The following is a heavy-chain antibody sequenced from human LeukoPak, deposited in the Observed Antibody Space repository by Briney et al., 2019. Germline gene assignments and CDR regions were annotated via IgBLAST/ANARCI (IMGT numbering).Heavy chain of an antibody. V-gene: IGHV3-23*01. CDR2: IGDSGTT. CDR3: AKLSMASASDGGY. J-gene: IGHJ4*02. CDR1: GFTLRTAG. Sequence: GGSLRLSCAVSGFTLRTAGMNWVRQAPGKGLEWVSRIGDSGTTYYADSVKGRFTISRDLSKNTLYLQMNSLSADDTAVFYCAKLSMASASDGGYWGQGTLVTVSS. D-gene: IGHD6-13*01.